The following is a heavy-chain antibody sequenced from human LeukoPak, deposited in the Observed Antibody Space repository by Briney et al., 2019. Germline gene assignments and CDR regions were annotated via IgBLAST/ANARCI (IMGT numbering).Heavy chain of an antibody. D-gene: IGHD2-15*01. Sequence: ASVKVSCKVSGYTLTELSMHWVRQAPGKGLEWMGGFDPEDGETIYAQKFQGRVTMTEDTSTDTAYMELSSLRSDDTAVYYCAREGYCSGGSCYPRAYYYYGMDVWGQGTTVTVSS. CDR2: FDPEDGET. J-gene: IGHJ6*02. CDR1: GYTLTELS. V-gene: IGHV1-24*01. CDR3: AREGYCSGGSCYPRAYYYYGMDV.